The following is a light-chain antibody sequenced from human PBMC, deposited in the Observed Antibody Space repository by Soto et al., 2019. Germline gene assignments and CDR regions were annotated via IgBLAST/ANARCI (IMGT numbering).Light chain of an antibody. J-gene: IGLJ2*01. CDR3: CSYAGSITSVV. CDR2: EGS. V-gene: IGLV2-23*01. CDR1: SSDVGSYNL. Sequence: QSALTQPASVSGSPGQSITISCTGTSSDVGSYNLVSWYQQHPGKAPKLMIYEGSKRPSGVSNRFSGSKSGNTASLTISGLQAEDEADYYCCSYAGSITSVVVGGGTKLTVL.